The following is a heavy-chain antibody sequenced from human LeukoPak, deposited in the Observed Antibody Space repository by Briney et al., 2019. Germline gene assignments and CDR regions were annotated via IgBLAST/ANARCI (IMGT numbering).Heavy chain of an antibody. V-gene: IGHV3-23*01. CDR3: AKRGVVIRVFLVGFHKEAFYFES. Sequence: PGGSLRLSCAVSGITLSNYGMSWVRQAPGKGLEWVAGISGSGGSTIYADSVKGRFTISRDNPKTTLYLQMNSLRAEDTAFYFCAKRGVVIRVFLVGFHKEAFYFESWGQGALVTVSS. D-gene: IGHD3/OR15-3a*01. J-gene: IGHJ4*02. CDR2: ISGSGGST. CDR1: GITLSNYG.